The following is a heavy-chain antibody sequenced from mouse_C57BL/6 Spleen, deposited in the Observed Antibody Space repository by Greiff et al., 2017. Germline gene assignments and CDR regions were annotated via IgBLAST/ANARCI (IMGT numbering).Heavy chain of an antibody. CDR1: GFTFSSYG. Sequence: EVMLVESGGDLVKPGGSLKLSCAASGFTFSSYGMSWVRQTPDKRLEWVATISSGGSYTYYPDSVKGRFTISRDNAKNTLYLQMSSLKSEDTAMYYCARQGSMVTTWGYAMDYWGQGTSVTVSS. CDR2: ISSGGSYT. CDR3: ARQGSMVTTWGYAMDY. V-gene: IGHV5-6*01. J-gene: IGHJ4*01. D-gene: IGHD2-1*01.